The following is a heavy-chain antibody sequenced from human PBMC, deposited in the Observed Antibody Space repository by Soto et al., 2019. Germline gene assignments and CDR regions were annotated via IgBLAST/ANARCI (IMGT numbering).Heavy chain of an antibody. Sequence: QVQLVESVGGVVQPGRSLRLSCVASGFTFSSYGMHWVRQAPGKGLEWVAIITYDGSNTYYADSVKGRFTISRYNSKNTLYHQMNSRVAEDTSVYYCAKVGGLSARYYFSSSYDVDYWGPGPRVTVPS. J-gene: IGHJ4*02. CDR2: ITYDGSNT. V-gene: IGHV3-30*18. CDR3: AKVGGLSARYYFSSSYDVDY. D-gene: IGHD1-26*01. CDR1: GFTFSSYG.